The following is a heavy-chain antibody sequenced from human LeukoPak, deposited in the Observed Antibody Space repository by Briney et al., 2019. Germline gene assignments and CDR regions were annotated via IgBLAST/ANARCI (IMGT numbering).Heavy chain of an antibody. D-gene: IGHD3-10*01. V-gene: IGHV3-23*01. J-gene: IGHJ4*02. CDR2: VSGSGGST. Sequence: GGSLRLSCAASGFTFSTYAMSWVRQAPGKGLEWVSGVSGSGGSTYYADSVKGRFTISRDNSKNTLYVQMNSLRAEDTAVYYCARDYGDYWGQGTLVTVSS. CDR3: ARDYGDY. CDR1: GFTFSTYA.